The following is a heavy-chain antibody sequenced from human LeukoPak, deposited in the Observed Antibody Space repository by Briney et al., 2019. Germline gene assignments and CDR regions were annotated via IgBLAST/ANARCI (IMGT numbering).Heavy chain of an antibody. D-gene: IGHD5-12*01. J-gene: IGHJ4*02. CDR1: GGSFRGYY. Sequence: SETLSLTCAVYGGSFRGYYWSWIRQPPGKGLEWIGEINHSGSTKYNPSLKSRVTISVDTSKSQFSLKLRSVTAADTAVYYCARGDPYSGYGHWGQGSLVTVSS. CDR3: ARGDPYSGYGH. CDR2: INHSGST. V-gene: IGHV4-34*01.